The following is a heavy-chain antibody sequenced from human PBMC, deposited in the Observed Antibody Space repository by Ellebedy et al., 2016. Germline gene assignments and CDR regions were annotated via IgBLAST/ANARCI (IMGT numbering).Heavy chain of an antibody. V-gene: IGHV3-15*01. D-gene: IGHD3-10*02. J-gene: IGHJ4*02. CDR2: IKSKTDGEIT. Sequence: GGSLRLSXAASGFIFSNAWLSWVRQAPGKGLEWVGRIKSKTDGEITDYAAPVKGRFTISRDDSKNTLYLQMNSLTTEDTAVYYCIIYYVRYYFDYWGQGTLVTVSS. CDR1: GFIFSNAW. CDR3: IIYYVRYYFDY.